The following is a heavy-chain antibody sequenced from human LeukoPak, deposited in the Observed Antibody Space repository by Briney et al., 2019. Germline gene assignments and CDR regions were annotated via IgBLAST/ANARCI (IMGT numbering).Heavy chain of an antibody. D-gene: IGHD6-13*01. Sequence: GGSLRLSCAASGFTFSSYAVSWVRQAPGKGLEWVSGITGTGDTTFCADSVKGRFTISRDNSENTLYLQMNSLRAEDTALYYCAKDYSNIPAPANPLFDYWGQGTLVTVSS. CDR1: GFTFSSYA. J-gene: IGHJ4*02. CDR2: ITGTGDTT. CDR3: AKDYSNIPAPANPLFDY. V-gene: IGHV3-23*01.